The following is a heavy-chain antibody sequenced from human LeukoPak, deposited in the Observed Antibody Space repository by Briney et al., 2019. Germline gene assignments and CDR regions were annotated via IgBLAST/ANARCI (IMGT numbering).Heavy chain of an antibody. Sequence: GGSLRLSCAASGFTVSSYAMSWVRQAPGKGLEWVSAISGSGGSTYYADSVKGRFTISRDNSKNTVSLQMNSLRAEDTAVFYCARANSSSWHYFDYWGQGTLVTVSS. J-gene: IGHJ4*02. CDR1: GFTVSSYA. V-gene: IGHV3-23*01. CDR2: ISGSGGST. D-gene: IGHD6-13*01. CDR3: ARANSSSWHYFDY.